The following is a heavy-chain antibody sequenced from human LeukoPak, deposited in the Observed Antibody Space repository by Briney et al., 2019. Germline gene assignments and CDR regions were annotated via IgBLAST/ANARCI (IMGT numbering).Heavy chain of an antibody. D-gene: IGHD1-26*01. CDR3: TKDISIVGATAFDY. Sequence: DSVKGRFTISRDNSENTLYLQMNSLRTEVTAVYYCTKDISIVGATAFDYKGQGTLVTVSS. J-gene: IGHJ4*02. V-gene: IGHV3-30*02.